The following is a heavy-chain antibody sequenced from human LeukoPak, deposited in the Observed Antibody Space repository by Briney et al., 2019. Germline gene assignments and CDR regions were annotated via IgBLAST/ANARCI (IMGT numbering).Heavy chain of an antibody. V-gene: IGHV3-23*01. CDR1: GFTFSSYA. D-gene: IGHD2-2*01. CDR2: ISGSGGST. CDR3: AKGYCSSTSCKESFFDY. Sequence: SGGSLRLSCAASGFTFSSYAMNWVRQAPGKGLEWVSAISGSGGSTYYFVKGRFTISRDNSKNTLYLQMNSLRAEDTAVYYCAKGYCSSTSCKESFFDYWGQGTLVTVSS. J-gene: IGHJ4*02.